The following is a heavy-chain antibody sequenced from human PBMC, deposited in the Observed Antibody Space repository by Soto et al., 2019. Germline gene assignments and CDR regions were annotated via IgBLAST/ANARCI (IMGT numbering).Heavy chain of an antibody. V-gene: IGHV1-69*13. D-gene: IGHD3-9*01. CDR1: GGTFSSYA. CDR3: ARDRHILTGLSY. CDR2: IIPIFGTA. J-gene: IGHJ4*02. Sequence: SVKVSCKASGGTFSSYAISWVRQAPGQGLEWMGGIIPIFGTANYAQKFRGRVTITADESTSTAYMELSSLRSEDTAVYYCARDRHILTGLSYWGQGTLVTVSS.